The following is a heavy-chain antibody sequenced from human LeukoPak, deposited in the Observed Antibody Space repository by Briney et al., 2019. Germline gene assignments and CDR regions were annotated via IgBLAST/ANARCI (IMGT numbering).Heavy chain of an antibody. J-gene: IGHJ3*02. CDR1: GGSISSGSYY. Sequence: PSQTLSLTCTVSGGSISSGSYYWSWIRQHPGKGLEWIGYIYYSGSTYYNPSLKSRVTISVDTSKNQFSLKLSSVTAADTAVYYCARELILGATRENAFDIWGQGTMVTVCS. V-gene: IGHV4-31*03. CDR3: ARELILGATRENAFDI. D-gene: IGHD1-26*01. CDR2: IYYSGST.